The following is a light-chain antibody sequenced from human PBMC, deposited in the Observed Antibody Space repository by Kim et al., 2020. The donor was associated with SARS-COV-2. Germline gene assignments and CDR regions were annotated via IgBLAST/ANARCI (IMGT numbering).Light chain of an antibody. Sequence: TARITFAGDKLEDKNAYWCRQKPGRSHVMVIYIDSKRTSGNPERFSGSNSGNTATLTLSGTQTMDEADYYCQAWDSSTDWDFGGGTKLTVL. CDR2: IDS. CDR3: QAWDSSTDWD. J-gene: IGLJ2*01. V-gene: IGLV3-1*01. CDR1: KLEDKN.